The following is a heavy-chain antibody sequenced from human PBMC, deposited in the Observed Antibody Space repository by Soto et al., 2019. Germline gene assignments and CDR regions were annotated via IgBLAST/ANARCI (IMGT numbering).Heavy chain of an antibody. CDR2: ISAYNGNT. CDR1: GYTFTSYD. CDR3: ASDRGYSYGYGNYYYGMDV. D-gene: IGHD5-18*01. J-gene: IGHJ6*02. Sequence: ASVKVSCKASGYTFTSYDISWVRQAPGQGLEWMGWISAYNGNTNYAQKLQGRVTMTTDTSTSTAYMELRSLRSDDTAVYYCASDRGYSYGYGNYYYGMDVWGQGTTVTVSS. V-gene: IGHV1-18*04.